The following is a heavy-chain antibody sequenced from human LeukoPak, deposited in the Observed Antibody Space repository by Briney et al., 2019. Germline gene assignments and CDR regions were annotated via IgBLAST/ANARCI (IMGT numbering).Heavy chain of an antibody. CDR1: GYTFTSYA. CDR2: INTNTGNP. CDR3: ARVRSCYDSTQVDG. D-gene: IGHD3-22*01. Sequence: ASVKVSCKASGYTFTSYAMNWARQAPGQGLEWMGWINTNTGNPTYAQGFTGRFVFSLDTAVSTAYLQISSLKTEDTAVYYCARVRSCYDSTQVDGRGQGTLVTVSS. V-gene: IGHV7-4-1*02. J-gene: IGHJ4*02.